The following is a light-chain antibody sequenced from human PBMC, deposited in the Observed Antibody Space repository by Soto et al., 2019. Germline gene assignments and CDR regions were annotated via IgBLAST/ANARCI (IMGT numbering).Light chain of an antibody. V-gene: IGLV2-23*01. CDR2: EGT. CDR3: CSYAGSSVV. CDR1: SSDVGSYNL. J-gene: IGLJ2*01. Sequence: QSALTQPASVSGSPGQSITISCTGTSSDVGSYNLVSWYQQHPGKAPKLMVHEGTKRPSGVSNRFSGSKSGNTASLTISGLQAEDEADYHCCSYAGSSVVFGGGTQLTVL.